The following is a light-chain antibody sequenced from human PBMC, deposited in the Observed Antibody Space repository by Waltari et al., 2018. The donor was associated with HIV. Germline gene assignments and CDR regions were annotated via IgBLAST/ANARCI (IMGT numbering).Light chain of an antibody. V-gene: IGLV1-44*01. J-gene: IGLJ3*02. CDR1: SSNIGSNT. CDR3: AAWDDSLNGWV. Sequence: QSVLTQPPSASGTPGQRVTISCYGSSSNIGSNTVNWYQQLPGTAPKPLIYSNNRRPSGVPDRFSGSKSCTSASLAISGLQSEDEADYYCAAWDDSLNGWVFGGGTKLTVL. CDR2: SNN.